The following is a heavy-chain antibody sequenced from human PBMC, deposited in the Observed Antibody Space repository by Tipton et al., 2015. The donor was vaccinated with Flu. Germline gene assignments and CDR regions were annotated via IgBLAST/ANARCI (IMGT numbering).Heavy chain of an antibody. CDR2: IFHTGST. CDR3: ARLSTKSRLSDY. V-gene: IGHV4-38-2*01. D-gene: IGHD2/OR15-2a*01. J-gene: IGHJ4*02. Sequence: TLSLTCAISGDSISSDYYWGWIRQPPGKGLEWIGNIFHTGSTYHNPSLKSRVTISINTSKNQFSLKVFSVTAADTAVYYCARLSTKSRLSDYWGQGTLVTVSS. CDR1: GDSISSDYY.